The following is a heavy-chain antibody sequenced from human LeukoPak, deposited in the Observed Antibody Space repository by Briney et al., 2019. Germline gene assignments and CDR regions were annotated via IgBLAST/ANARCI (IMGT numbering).Heavy chain of an antibody. CDR2: ISGGGDIT. D-gene: IGHD2-21*02. V-gene: IGHV3-23*01. Sequence: GGSLRLSCAASGFNFANHAMSWVRQTAGKGREWVSAISGGGDITYYADSVKGRFTISRDNSKDTLFLQMHSLRPGDTAVYYCVREDTPATANYWGQGTLVTISS. CDR3: VREDTPATANY. CDR1: GFNFANHA. J-gene: IGHJ4*02.